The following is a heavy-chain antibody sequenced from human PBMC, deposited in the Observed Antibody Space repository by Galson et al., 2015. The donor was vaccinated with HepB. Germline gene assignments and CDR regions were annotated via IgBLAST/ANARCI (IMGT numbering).Heavy chain of an antibody. CDR1: GFNFRAAW. Sequence: LRLSCAASGFNFRAAWMTWIRQPPGKGLEWVGRIHSKSDGGATEYSPPVKGRFSLSRDDSRKTLYLQMNSLKRDDTGVCYCVTDLEQSGSYIYWGQGTLVTVFS. CDR3: VTDLEQSGSYIY. J-gene: IGHJ4*02. CDR2: IHSKSDGGAT. D-gene: IGHD1-26*01. V-gene: IGHV3-15*01.